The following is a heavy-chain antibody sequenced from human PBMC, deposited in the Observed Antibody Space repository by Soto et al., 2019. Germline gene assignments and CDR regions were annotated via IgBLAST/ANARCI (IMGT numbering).Heavy chain of an antibody. CDR3: ARGGYCSGTGCYLRAPFDF. CDR2: IYYSGST. V-gene: IGHV4-59*01. Sequence: PSETQSLTCSVSGGSLSTYYWSWMRKPPGTGLEWIGYIYYSGSTNYNPSLKSRVTISVDTSKNQFSLELSSLTAADTAVYYCARGGYCSGTGCYLRAPFDFWGQGTLVTVSS. D-gene: IGHD2-15*01. CDR1: GGSLSTYY. J-gene: IGHJ4*02.